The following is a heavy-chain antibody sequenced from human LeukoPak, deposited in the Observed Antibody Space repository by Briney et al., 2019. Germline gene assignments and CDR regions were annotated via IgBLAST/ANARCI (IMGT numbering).Heavy chain of an antibody. J-gene: IGHJ4*02. CDR1: GFTFSNFG. Sequence: GGSLRLSCAASGFTFSNFGIHWVRQAAGKGLEWVALISYDGSNQYYADSVKGRFTISRDNSKNTLYLQMNSLRAEDTAVYYCAKGYYYDSSGYYQHFDHWGQGTLVTVSS. CDR2: ISYDGSNQ. CDR3: AKGYYYDSSGYYQHFDH. D-gene: IGHD3-22*01. V-gene: IGHV3-30*18.